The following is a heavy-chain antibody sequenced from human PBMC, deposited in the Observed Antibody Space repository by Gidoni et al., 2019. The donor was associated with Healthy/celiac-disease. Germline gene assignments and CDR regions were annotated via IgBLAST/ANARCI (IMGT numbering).Heavy chain of an antibody. CDR3: AHRVAAGRKAYYYYYCGMDV. Sequence: QITLKESGPTLVKPTQTPTLTCTFSGFPLSTSGVGVGWIRQPPGKALEWLALIYWNDDKRYSPSLKSRLTVTKDTSKNQVVLTMTNMDPVDTATYYCAHRVAAGRKAYYYYYCGMDVWGQGTTVTVSS. CDR2: IYWNDDK. CDR1: GFPLSTSGVG. D-gene: IGHD6-13*01. V-gene: IGHV2-5*01. J-gene: IGHJ6*02.